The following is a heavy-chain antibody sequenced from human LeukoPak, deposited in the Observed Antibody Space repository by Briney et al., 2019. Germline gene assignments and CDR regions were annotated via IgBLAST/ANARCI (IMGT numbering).Heavy chain of an antibody. CDR1: GVSLDEYY. Sequence: SETLSLTCSVSGVSLDEYYWYWIRQSAGKRLEWIGGIYSSGSTNYAPSLNSRVTMSIDTSKRHLSLKLSSVTAADTGFYYCARLNGDGFDIWGQGTKVTVSS. CDR3: ARLNGDGFDI. V-gene: IGHV4-4*07. CDR2: IYSSGST. J-gene: IGHJ3*02. D-gene: IGHD2-8*01.